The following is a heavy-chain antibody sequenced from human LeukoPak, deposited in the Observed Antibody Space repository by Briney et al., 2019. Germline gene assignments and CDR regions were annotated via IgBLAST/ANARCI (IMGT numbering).Heavy chain of an antibody. CDR2: IRSSGSSSI. V-gene: IGHV3-11*01. D-gene: IGHD6-19*01. CDR1: GFSFSDYY. CDR3: ARSGSQQWLNYFDY. J-gene: IGHJ4*02. Sequence: PGGSLRLSCAASGFSFSDYYINWIRQAPGKGLEWVSYIRSSGSSSINYADSVKGRFTISSDNVKNSLYLQMSSLRAEDTAVYYCARSGSQQWLNYFDYWGQGTLVTVSS.